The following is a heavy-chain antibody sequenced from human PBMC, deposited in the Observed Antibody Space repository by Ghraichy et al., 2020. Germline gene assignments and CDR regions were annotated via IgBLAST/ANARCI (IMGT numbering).Heavy chain of an antibody. CDR3: ARGLLRYFDWLLSDYYYYGMDV. CDR1: GGSFSGYY. D-gene: IGHD3-9*01. V-gene: IGHV4-34*01. J-gene: IGHJ6*02. CDR2: INHSGST. Sequence: SETLSLTCAVYGGSFSGYYWSWIRQPPGKGLEWIGEINHSGSTNYNPSLKSRVTISVDTSKNQFSLKLSSVTAADTAVYYCARGLLRYFDWLLSDYYYYGMDVWGQGTTVTVSS.